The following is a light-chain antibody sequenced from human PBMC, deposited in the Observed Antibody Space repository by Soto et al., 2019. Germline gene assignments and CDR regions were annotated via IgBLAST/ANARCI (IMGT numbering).Light chain of an antibody. V-gene: IGLV1-40*01. Sequence: QAVVTQSPSVSGAPGQRVTISCTGSSSNIGTGYDVHWYQLLPGTAPKLLIYGNNNRPSGVPDRFSGSRSGTSASLAITGLQAEDEAYYYCQSYDYSLSGFWVFGGGTKVTVL. CDR1: SSNIGTGYD. CDR3: QSYDYSLSGFWV. J-gene: IGLJ3*02. CDR2: GNN.